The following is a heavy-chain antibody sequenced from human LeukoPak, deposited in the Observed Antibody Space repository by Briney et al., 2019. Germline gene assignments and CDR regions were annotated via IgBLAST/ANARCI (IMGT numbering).Heavy chain of an antibody. CDR1: GFTFSNLW. Sequence: QPGGSLRLSCAASGFTFSNLWMHWVRQAPGKGLLWVSRINSDGSSPTYADSVKGRFTISRDNAKNTLYLQMNSLTTEDTAVYYCARGFAVNWFDPWGQGTLVTVSS. V-gene: IGHV3-74*01. CDR2: INSDGSSP. CDR3: ARGFAVNWFDP. J-gene: IGHJ5*02. D-gene: IGHD3-16*01.